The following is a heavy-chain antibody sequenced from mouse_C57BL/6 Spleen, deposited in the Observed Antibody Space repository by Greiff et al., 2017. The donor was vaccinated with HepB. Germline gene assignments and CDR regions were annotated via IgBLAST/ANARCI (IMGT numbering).Heavy chain of an antibody. CDR3: AREGIYYGTLGFAY. Sequence: QVQLQQPGTELVKPGASVKLSCKASGYTFTSYWMHWVKQRPGQGLEWIGNINPSNGGTNYNEKFKRKDTRTVEKSSRTAYMQLSSLTSEDSAVYYCAREGIYYGTLGFAYWGQGTLVTVSA. D-gene: IGHD2-1*01. CDR2: INPSNGGT. J-gene: IGHJ3*01. V-gene: IGHV1-53*01. CDR1: GYTFTSYW.